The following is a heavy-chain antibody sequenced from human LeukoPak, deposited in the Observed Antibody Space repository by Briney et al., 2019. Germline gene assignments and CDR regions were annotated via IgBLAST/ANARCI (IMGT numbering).Heavy chain of an antibody. CDR3: ARERVYCSGGSCYGGGANN. Sequence: GGSLRLSCAASGFTFSSYSMNWVRQAPGKGLEWVSSISSSSSYIYYADSVKDRFTISRDNAKNSLYLQMNSLRAEDTAVYYCARERVYCSGGSCYGGGANNWGQGTLVTVSS. CDR1: GFTFSSYS. D-gene: IGHD2-15*01. CDR2: ISSSSSYI. J-gene: IGHJ4*02. V-gene: IGHV3-21*01.